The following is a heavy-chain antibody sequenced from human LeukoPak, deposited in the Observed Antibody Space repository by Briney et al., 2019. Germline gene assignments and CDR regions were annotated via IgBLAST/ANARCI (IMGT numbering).Heavy chain of an antibody. Sequence: SETLSLTCTVSGGSISSSSYYWGWIRQPPGKGLEWIGSIYYSGSTYYNPSLKSRVTISVDTSKNQFSLKLSSVTAADTAVYYCAIDYGDYYAYFDYWGQGTQVTVSS. CDR1: GGSISSSSYY. V-gene: IGHV4-39*02. CDR3: AIDYGDYYAYFDY. CDR2: IYYSGST. D-gene: IGHD4-17*01. J-gene: IGHJ4*02.